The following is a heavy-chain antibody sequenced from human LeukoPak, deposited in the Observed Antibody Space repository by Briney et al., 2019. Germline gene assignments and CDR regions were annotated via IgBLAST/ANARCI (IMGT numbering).Heavy chain of an antibody. CDR3: ARQGRLSSGYDPNYYYYGMDV. Sequence: SETLSLTCTVSGGSISSYYWSWIRQPPGKGLEWIGYIYYSGSTNYNPSLKSRVTISVDTSKNQFSLKLSSVTAADTAVYYCARQGRLSSGYDPNYYYYGMDVWGQGTTVTVSS. V-gene: IGHV4-59*08. CDR1: GGSISSYY. J-gene: IGHJ6*02. D-gene: IGHD5-12*01. CDR2: IYYSGST.